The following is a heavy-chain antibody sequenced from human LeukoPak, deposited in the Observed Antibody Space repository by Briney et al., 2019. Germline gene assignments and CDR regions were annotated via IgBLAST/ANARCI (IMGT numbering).Heavy chain of an antibody. CDR2: IYTSGST. CDR1: GGSFSGYY. J-gene: IGHJ4*02. V-gene: IGHV4-59*10. Sequence: SETLSLTCAVYGGSFSGYYWSWIRQPPGKGLEWIGRIYTSGSTNCNPSLKSRVTISLDTSKNQFSLKMSSVTAADTAVYYCAGNYYGSGSYYSEDRYWGQGTLVTVSS. D-gene: IGHD3-10*01. CDR3: AGNYYGSGSYYSEDRY.